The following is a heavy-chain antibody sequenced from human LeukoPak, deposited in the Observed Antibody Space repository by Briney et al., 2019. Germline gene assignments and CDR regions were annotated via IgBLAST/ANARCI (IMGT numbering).Heavy chain of an antibody. J-gene: IGHJ6*03. CDR1: GFTFSSYA. CDR2: ISGSGGST. CDR3: ARDPYSGSYGDSYYYYMDV. Sequence: GGSLRLSCAASGFTFSSYAMSWVRQAPGKGLEWVSAISGSGGSTYYADSVKGRFTISRDNAKNSLYLQMNSLRAEDTAVYYRARDPYSGSYGDSYYYYMDVWGKGTTVTISS. D-gene: IGHD1-26*01. V-gene: IGHV3-23*01.